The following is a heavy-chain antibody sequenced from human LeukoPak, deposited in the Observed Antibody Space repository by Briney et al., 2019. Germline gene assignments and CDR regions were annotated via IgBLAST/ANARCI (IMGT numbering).Heavy chain of an antibody. Sequence: PGGSLRLSCVVSGFTLPYGMSWVRQAPGKGLEWVSYVSATGYTTSYADSVKGRFTISRDNSNNTLYLQMNSLRAEDTAVYYCAKDTLADDFLIGYGFDYWGQGTLVTVSS. V-gene: IGHV3-23*01. CDR2: VSATGYTT. J-gene: IGHJ4*02. D-gene: IGHD3-3*01. CDR1: GFTLPYG. CDR3: AKDTLADDFLIGYGFDY.